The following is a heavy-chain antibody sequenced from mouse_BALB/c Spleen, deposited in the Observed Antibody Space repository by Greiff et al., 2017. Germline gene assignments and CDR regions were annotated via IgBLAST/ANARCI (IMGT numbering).Heavy chain of an antibody. J-gene: IGHJ4*01. CDR2: INPSNGGT. CDR3: TRIYYYGSSYSMDY. D-gene: IGHD1-1*01. V-gene: IGHV1S81*02. Sequence: VQLQQSGAELVKPGASVKLSCKASGYTFTSYYMYWVKQRPGQGLEWIGEINPSNGGTNYNEQFKSKATLTVDKSSSTAYMQLSSLTSEDSAVYYCTRIYYYGSSYSMDYWGQGTSVTVSS. CDR1: GYTFTSYY.